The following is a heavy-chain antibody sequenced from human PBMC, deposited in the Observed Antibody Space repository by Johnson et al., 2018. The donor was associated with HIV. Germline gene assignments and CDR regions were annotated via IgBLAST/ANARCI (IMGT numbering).Heavy chain of an antibody. D-gene: IGHD2-21*01. Sequence: VQLVESGGGLVQTGGSLRLTCAASGLTFSTSWMNWVRQAPGRGLAWVANIKHDGSRIQYMDSVKGRFTISRDNTRHLLFLQMNTLRAEDTAVYYCARDVSYRYDGDGWADAFDIWGQGTMVTVSA. J-gene: IGHJ3*02. CDR1: GLTFSTSW. CDR2: IKHDGSRI. V-gene: IGHV3-7*01. CDR3: ARDVSYRYDGDGWADAFDI.